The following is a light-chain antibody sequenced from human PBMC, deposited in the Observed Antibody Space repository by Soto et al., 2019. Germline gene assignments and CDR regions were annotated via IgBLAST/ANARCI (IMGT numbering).Light chain of an antibody. V-gene: IGKV3-15*01. CDR2: GAS. CDR3: QQYNNWPPWT. CDR1: QSVSRN. J-gene: IGKJ1*01. Sequence: EIVMTQSPATLSVSPGERATLSCRASQSVSRNLAWYQQKPSQAPRLLIYGASTRATGIPGRFSGSGSGTEFTLTISSLQSEDFAVYYCQQYNNWPPWTFGQGTKVEIK.